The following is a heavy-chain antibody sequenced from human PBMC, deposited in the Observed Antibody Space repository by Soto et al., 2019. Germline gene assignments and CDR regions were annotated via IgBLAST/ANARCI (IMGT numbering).Heavy chain of an antibody. Sequence: QVQLVESGGGVVQPGGSLRLSCAASGFTFSGYGMHWVRQSPGEGLEWVAILANDGSYKYYAESVKGRFTISRDNSKNTLYMQMDSLRPEDTAVYYCARSIGGSSYYPLDYWGQGTLVTVSS. J-gene: IGHJ4*02. V-gene: IGHV3-30*03. CDR2: LANDGSYK. CDR3: ARSIGGSSYYPLDY. CDR1: GFTFSGYG. D-gene: IGHD2-15*01.